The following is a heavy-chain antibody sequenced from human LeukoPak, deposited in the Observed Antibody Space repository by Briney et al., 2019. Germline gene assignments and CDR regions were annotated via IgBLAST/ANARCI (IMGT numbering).Heavy chain of an antibody. D-gene: IGHD3-3*01. Sequence: ASVKVSCKASGYTFSSHALNWVRQAPGQGLEWMVWINTNTGSPTYAQGFTGRFVFSLDTSVTTTYLQISSLKTEDTAVYYCARFPGRYYDFWTSYLGTDGFDIWGQGTMVTVSS. J-gene: IGHJ3*02. CDR1: GYTFSSHA. CDR3: ARFPGRYYDFWTSYLGTDGFDI. V-gene: IGHV7-4-1*02. CDR2: INTNTGSP.